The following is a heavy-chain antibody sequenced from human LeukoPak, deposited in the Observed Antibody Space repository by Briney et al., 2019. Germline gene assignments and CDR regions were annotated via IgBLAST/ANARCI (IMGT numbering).Heavy chain of an antibody. V-gene: IGHV4-39*07. CDR1: GDSISSSSYY. J-gene: IGHJ4*02. D-gene: IGHD2-2*01. CDR3: ARARVHCSSTSCTLSYFDY. Sequence: SETLSLTCTVSGDSISSSSYYWGWIRQPPGKGLEWIGSMYFGGSTHYNPSLKSRVTISVDTSKNQLSLKLSSVTAADTAVYYCARARVHCSSTSCTLSYFDYWGQGTLVTVSS. CDR2: MYFGGST.